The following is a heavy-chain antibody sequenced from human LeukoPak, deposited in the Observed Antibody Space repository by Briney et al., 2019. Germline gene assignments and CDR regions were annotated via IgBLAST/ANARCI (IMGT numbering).Heavy chain of an antibody. CDR1: GFTFSSYW. CDR3: ARDLPYSSSWYIDY. J-gene: IGHJ4*02. CDR2: INSDGSST. D-gene: IGHD6-13*01. Sequence: GGSLRLSCAASGFTFSSYWMHWVRHAPGKGLVWVSRINSDGSSTTYADSVKGRFTISRDNVKNTLYLQMTSLRAEDTAVYYCARDLPYSSSWYIDYWGQGTLVTVSS. V-gene: IGHV3-74*01.